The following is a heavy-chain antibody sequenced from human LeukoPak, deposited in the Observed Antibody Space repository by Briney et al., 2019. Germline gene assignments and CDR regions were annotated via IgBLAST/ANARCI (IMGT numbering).Heavy chain of an antibody. Sequence: GGSLRLSCAASGFTFSSYGMHWVRQAPGKGLEWVAFIRYDGSNKYYADSVKGRFTISRDNSKSTLYLQMNSLRAEDTAVYYCAKDRVSDYYDSSGYFDYWGQGTLVTVSS. CDR2: IRYDGSNK. J-gene: IGHJ4*02. CDR1: GFTFSSYG. CDR3: AKDRVSDYYDSSGYFDY. D-gene: IGHD3-22*01. V-gene: IGHV3-30*02.